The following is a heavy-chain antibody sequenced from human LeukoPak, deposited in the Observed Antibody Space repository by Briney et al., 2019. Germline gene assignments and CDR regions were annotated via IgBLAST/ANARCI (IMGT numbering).Heavy chain of an antibody. V-gene: IGHV5-51*01. CDR2: IYPGDSDT. D-gene: IGHD5-18*01. CDR1: GYSFTSYW. CDR3: ARRREDTAMVRAFDI. J-gene: IGHJ3*02. Sequence: GESLKISCKGSGYSFTSYWIGWVRQMPGKGGGWMGIIYPGDSDTRYSPSFQGQVTISADKSISTAYLQWSSLKASDTAMYYCARRREDTAMVRAFDIWGQGTMVTVSS.